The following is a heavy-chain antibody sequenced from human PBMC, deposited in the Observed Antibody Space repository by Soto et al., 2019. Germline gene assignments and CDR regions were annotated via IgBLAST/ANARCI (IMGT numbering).Heavy chain of an antibody. J-gene: IGHJ6*02. D-gene: IGHD2-15*01. CDR2: IWYDGSNK. V-gene: IGHV3-33*01. CDR1: GFTFSSYG. Sequence: GGSLRLSCAASGFTFSSYGMHWVRQAPGKGLEWVAVIWYDGSNKYYADSVKGRFTISRDNSKNTLYLQMNSLRAEDTAVYYCARSCPCSGGSLLPGYYGMDVWGQGTTVTVSS. CDR3: ARSCPCSGGSLLPGYYGMDV.